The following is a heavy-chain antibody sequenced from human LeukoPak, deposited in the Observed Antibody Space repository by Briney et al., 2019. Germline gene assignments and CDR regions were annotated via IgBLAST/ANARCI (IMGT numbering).Heavy chain of an antibody. CDR1: GGSISSYY. J-gene: IGHJ6*03. CDR2: FYYRGST. D-gene: IGHD3-9*01. V-gene: IGHV4-59*01. Sequence: PSETLSLTCTVSGGSISSYYWSWIRQPPGKGLEWIGYFYYRGSTNYNPSLKSRVTISVDTSKNQFSLKLSSVTAADTAVYYCARAIRDYDILTGYYYYYYMDVWGKGTTVTISS. CDR3: ARAIRDYDILTGYYYYYYMDV.